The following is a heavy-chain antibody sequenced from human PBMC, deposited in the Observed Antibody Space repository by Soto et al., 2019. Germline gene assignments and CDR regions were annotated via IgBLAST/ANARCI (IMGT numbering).Heavy chain of an antibody. V-gene: IGHV1-69*04. CDR3: ATDLPQVQPLRARG. D-gene: IGHD4-17*01. CDR2: IIPILGIA. CDR1: GGTFSSYT. J-gene: IGHJ4*02. Sequence: SVKVSCKASGGTFSSYTISWVRQAPGQGLEWMGRIIPILGIANYAQKFQGRVTMTADKSTNTAYMELSSLRSEDTAVYYCATDLPQVQPLRARGWGQGSLVTVSS.